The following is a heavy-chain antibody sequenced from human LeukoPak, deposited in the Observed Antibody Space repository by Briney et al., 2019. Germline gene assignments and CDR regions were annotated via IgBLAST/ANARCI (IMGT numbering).Heavy chain of an antibody. D-gene: IGHD1-1*01. CDR3: ARSGYKYGADAFDI. CDR1: GASISSGSYY. CDR2: IFASGST. V-gene: IGHV4-61*02. Sequence: SETLSLTCTVSGASISSGSYYWNWIRQPAGKGLEWIGRIFASGSTNYNPSLKSRVTISVDTSKNQFSLNLTSVTAADTAVYYCARSGYKYGADAFDIWGQGTMVTVSS. J-gene: IGHJ3*02.